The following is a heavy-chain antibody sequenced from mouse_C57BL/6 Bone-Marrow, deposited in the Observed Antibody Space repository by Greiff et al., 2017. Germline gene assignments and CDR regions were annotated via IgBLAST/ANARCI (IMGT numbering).Heavy chain of an antibody. V-gene: IGHV1-78*01. CDR2: IYPRDGST. CDR1: GYTFTDHT. D-gene: IGHD1-1*01. J-gene: IGHJ2*01. CDR3: ARRRFYYGSSWYFDY. Sequence: QVQLQQSDAELVKPGASVKISCKVSGYTFTDHTIHWMKQRPEQGLEWIGYIYPRDGSTKYNEKFKGKATLTADKSSSTAYMQLNSLTSEDSAVYFCARRRFYYGSSWYFDYWGQGTTLTVSS.